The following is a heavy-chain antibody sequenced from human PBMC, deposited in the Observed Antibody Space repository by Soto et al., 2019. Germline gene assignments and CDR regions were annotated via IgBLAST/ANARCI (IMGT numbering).Heavy chain of an antibody. CDR3: ARGRYGDY. J-gene: IGHJ4*02. CDR1: GYTFTSYG. V-gene: IGHV1-18*01. D-gene: IGHD1-1*01. Sequence: QVHLVQSGAEVKKPGASVKVSCKGSGYTFTSYGITWVRQAPGQGLEWMGWISAHNGNTNYAQRLHGRDTVTRDTSRSRAYMKLRSLRSDVTAVYYCARGRYGDYWGQGALVTVSS. CDR2: ISAHNGNT.